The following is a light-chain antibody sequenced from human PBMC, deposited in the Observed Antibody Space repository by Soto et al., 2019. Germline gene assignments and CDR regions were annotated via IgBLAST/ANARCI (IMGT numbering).Light chain of an antibody. CDR3: QQYGSSAWT. CDR2: AVS. Sequence: EIVLTQFPGTLSLSPGERATLSCRANQRVDSSYLGWYQQKPGQAPRLLIYAVSNRATGVPDRFSGSGSETDFTLTISRLEPEDFAVYYCQQYGSSAWTFGRGTKVEI. V-gene: IGKV3-20*01. CDR1: QRVDSSY. J-gene: IGKJ1*01.